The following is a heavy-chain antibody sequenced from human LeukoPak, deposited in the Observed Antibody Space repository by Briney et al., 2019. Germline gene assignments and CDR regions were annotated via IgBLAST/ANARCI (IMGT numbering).Heavy chain of an antibody. D-gene: IGHD3-16*01. Sequence: GRSLRLSCAASGFTFSSYWMHWVRQDPGKGLLWVSRINSDGGSTSYADSVKGRFTISRDNAKNTLYLQMNSLRAEDTAVYYCARGAGGPRDYWGQGTLVTVSS. CDR3: ARGAGGPRDY. J-gene: IGHJ4*02. CDR2: INSDGGST. CDR1: GFTFSSYW. V-gene: IGHV3-74*01.